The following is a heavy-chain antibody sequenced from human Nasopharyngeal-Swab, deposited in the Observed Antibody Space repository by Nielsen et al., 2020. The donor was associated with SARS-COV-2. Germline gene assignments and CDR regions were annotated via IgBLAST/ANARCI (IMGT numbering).Heavy chain of an antibody. CDR2: IIPIFGTA. CDR3: ARRPYSSSSGDYYYGMDV. V-gene: IGHV1-69*13. Sequence: SVKVSCKASGGIFSSYAISWVRQAPGQGLEWMGGIIPIFGTANYAQKFQGRVTITADESTSTAYMELSSLRSEDTAVYYYARRPYSSSSGDYYYGMDVWGQGTTVTVSS. CDR1: GGIFSSYA. D-gene: IGHD6-6*01. J-gene: IGHJ6*02.